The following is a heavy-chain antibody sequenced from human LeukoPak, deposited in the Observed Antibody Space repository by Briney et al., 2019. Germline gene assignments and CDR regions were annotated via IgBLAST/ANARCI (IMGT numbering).Heavy chain of an antibody. Sequence: ASVEVSCKASGYIFSNYDINWVRQAPGHGLEWMGWMNPNSGRRVYAQKFQGRVTMTRNSSINTAYMELTSLRSDDRAVYYCARGLRSDYWGQGTLVTVSS. J-gene: IGHJ4*02. CDR1: GYIFSNYD. D-gene: IGHD3-16*02. CDR2: MNPNSGRR. CDR3: ARGLRSDY. V-gene: IGHV1-8*01.